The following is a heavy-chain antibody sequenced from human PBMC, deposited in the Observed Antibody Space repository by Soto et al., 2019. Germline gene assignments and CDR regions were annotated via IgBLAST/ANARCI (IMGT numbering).Heavy chain of an antibody. Sequence: EVQLLESGGGLVQPGGSLRLSCAASGFTFSSYAMRWVRQAPGRGLEWVSAISGSGGTTYYVDSVRGPFTVSRDNSRDTLYLQTNSLRADDTALYYSATNCGGDCYTNFDYWGQGSLVTVSS. CDR1: GFTFSSYA. CDR3: ATNCGGDCYTNFDY. J-gene: IGHJ4*02. V-gene: IGHV3-23*01. D-gene: IGHD2-21*02. CDR2: ISGSGGTT.